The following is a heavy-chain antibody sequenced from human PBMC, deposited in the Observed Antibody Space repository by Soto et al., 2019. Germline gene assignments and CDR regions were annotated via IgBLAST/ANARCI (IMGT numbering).Heavy chain of an antibody. D-gene: IGHD1-20*01. CDR3: ARDPSYNWNYNYYGMDV. CDR1: GYTFTSYG. J-gene: IGHJ6*02. V-gene: IGHV1-3*01. Sequence: ASVKVSCKASGYTFTSYGISWVRQAPGQGLEWMGWINAGNGNTKYSQKFQGRVTITRDTSASTAYMELSSLRSEDTAVYYCARDPSYNWNYNYYGMDVWGQGTTVTVSS. CDR2: INAGNGNT.